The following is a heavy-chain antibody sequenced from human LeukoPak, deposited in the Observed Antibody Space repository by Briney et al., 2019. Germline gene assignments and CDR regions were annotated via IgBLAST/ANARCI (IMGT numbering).Heavy chain of an antibody. Sequence: AGGSLRLSCAASGFTFSSYGMHWVRQAPGKGLGWVAVISYDGSNKYYADSVKGRFTISRDNSKNTLYLQMNSLRAEDTAVYYCAKDFGGYNGGDYFDYWGQGTLVTVSS. CDR3: AKDFGGYNGGDYFDY. J-gene: IGHJ4*02. CDR2: ISYDGSNK. V-gene: IGHV3-30*18. CDR1: GFTFSSYG. D-gene: IGHD5-24*01.